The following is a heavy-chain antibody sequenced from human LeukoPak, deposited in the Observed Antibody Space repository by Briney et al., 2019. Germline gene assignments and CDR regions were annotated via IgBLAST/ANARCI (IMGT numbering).Heavy chain of an antibody. CDR3: ATKYSSSIGYYYYYYMDV. CDR2: INHSGST. Sequence: SETLSLTCAVYGGSFSGYYWSWIRQPPGKGLEWIGEINHSGSTNYNPSLKSRVTISVGTSKNQFSLKLSSVTAADTAVYYCATKYSSSIGYYYYYYMDVWGKGTTVTVSS. V-gene: IGHV4-34*01. J-gene: IGHJ6*03. D-gene: IGHD6-6*01. CDR1: GGSFSGYY.